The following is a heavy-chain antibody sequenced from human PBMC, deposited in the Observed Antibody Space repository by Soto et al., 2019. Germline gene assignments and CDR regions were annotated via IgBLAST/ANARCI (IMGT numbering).Heavy chain of an antibody. J-gene: IGHJ4*02. CDR1: GYSFTNND. D-gene: IGHD3-10*01. CDR2: MNPGSGDT. Sequence: ASVKVSCKASGYSFTNNDVSWVRQATGQGLEWMGWMNPGSGDTGYAQKFQGRVTMTRDISIATAYMELSSLRSDDTAVYYCVRDLDGSGSYYTDYWGPGTVVTVSS. CDR3: VRDLDGSGSYYTDY. V-gene: IGHV1-8*01.